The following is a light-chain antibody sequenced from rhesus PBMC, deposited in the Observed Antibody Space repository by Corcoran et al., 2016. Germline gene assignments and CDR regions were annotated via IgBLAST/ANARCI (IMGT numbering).Light chain of an antibody. CDR3: QQHNTYPIT. Sequence: DIQMTQTPSSLSASVGDIVTIPCRASQDISIHLAWYQQKPGKAHNLLIYAASTLQDGVPSRFSGSGSRTDFTLTISSLQAEDFATYYCQQHNTYPITFGGGTKVEIK. V-gene: IGKV1-25*01. CDR1: QDISIH. CDR2: AAS. J-gene: IGKJ4*01.